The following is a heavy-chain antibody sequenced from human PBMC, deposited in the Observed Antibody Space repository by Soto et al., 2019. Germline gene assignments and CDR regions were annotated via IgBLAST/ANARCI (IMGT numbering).Heavy chain of an antibody. CDR1: GGSISIGNYY. J-gene: IGHJ5*02. V-gene: IGHV4-39*07. CDR2: IFYSGTT. CDR3: ARALWGPAGHINWFDP. D-gene: IGHD2-2*01. Sequence: PSETLSLTCTVSGGSISIGNYYWGWIRQSPGKGLEWIGNIFYSGTTNYTPSLKSRVTISVDTSKNQFSLKLSSVTAADTAVYYCARALWGPAGHINWFDPWGQGTLVTVSS.